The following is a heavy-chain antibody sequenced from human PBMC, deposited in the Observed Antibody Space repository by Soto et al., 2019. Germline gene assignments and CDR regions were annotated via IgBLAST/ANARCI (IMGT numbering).Heavy chain of an antibody. CDR1: CGSFSGYY. J-gene: IGHJ5*02. CDR3: AKGLLEYYDFWSGYYPNWFDP. V-gene: IGHV4-34*01. D-gene: IGHD3-3*01. Sequence: SETLSLTCAVYCGSFSGYYWSWIRQPPGKGLEWIGEINHSGSTNYNPSLKSRVTISVDTSKNQFSLKLSSVTAADTAVYYCAKGLLEYYDFWSGYYPNWFDPWGQGTLVTVSS. CDR2: INHSGST.